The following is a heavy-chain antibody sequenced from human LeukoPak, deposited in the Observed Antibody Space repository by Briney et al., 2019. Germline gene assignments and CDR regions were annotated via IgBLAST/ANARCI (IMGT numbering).Heavy chain of an antibody. Sequence: ASVKVSCKASGYTLTVYYIHWVRQAPGQGLEWMGRINPNSGDTNFAQRFQGRVTMTRDTSISTAYMDLSGLRPDDTAVYYCAREGSGYTYGRGSYFDYWGHGILVTVSS. CDR3: AREGSGYTYGRGSYFDY. V-gene: IGHV1-2*06. CDR2: INPNSGDT. CDR1: GYTLTVYY. J-gene: IGHJ4*01. D-gene: IGHD5-18*01.